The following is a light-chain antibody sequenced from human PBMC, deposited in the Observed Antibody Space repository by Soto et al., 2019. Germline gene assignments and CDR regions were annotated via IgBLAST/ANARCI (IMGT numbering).Light chain of an antibody. V-gene: IGLV2-14*01. CDR1: SSDVGAHNF. CDR2: EVS. Sequence: QSVLTQPASVSGSPGQSITISCTGTSSDVGAHNFVSWYQQHPGKAPKLIFYEVSNRPPGLSDRFSGSKSGNTASLTISGLQAEDEADYYCSSYTDSSNYVFGTGTKVTV. CDR3: SSYTDSSNYV. J-gene: IGLJ1*01.